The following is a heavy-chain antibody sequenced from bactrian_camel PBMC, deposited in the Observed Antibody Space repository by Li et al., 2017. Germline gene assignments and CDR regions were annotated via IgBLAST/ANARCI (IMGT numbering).Heavy chain of an antibody. CDR3: GDDLWGALH. D-gene: IGHD5*01. V-gene: IGHV3S25*01. CDR2: IDSGGSTT. CDR1: GFIFSNYW. J-gene: IGHJ4*01. Sequence: QLVESGGGLVHPGGSLRLSCAASGFIFSNYWMYWVRQAPGKGREWVASIDSGGSTTYYADSVKGRFTASRDNAQNTVYLQMNSLKPDDTAVYYCGDDLWGALHWGQGTQVTVS.